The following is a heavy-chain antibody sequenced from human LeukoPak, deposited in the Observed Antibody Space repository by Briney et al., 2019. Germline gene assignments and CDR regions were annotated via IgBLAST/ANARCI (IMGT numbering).Heavy chain of an antibody. Sequence: ASVKVSCKASGYTFTSYYMHWVRQAPGQGLEWMGIINPSGGSTSYAQKFQGRVTMTRDTSTSTVYMELSSLRSEDTAVYYCARDREFFGESLPIYYYYYMDVWGKGTTVTVSS. CDR3: ARDREFFGESLPIYYYYYMDV. J-gene: IGHJ6*03. D-gene: IGHD3-10*01. CDR2: INPSGGST. V-gene: IGHV1-46*01. CDR1: GYTFTSYY.